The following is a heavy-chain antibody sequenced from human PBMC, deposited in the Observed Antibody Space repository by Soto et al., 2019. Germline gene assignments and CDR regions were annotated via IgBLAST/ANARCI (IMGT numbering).Heavy chain of an antibody. CDR3: ARRWTTGEIDY. CDR2: ISAYTGNT. J-gene: IGHJ4*02. D-gene: IGHD4-17*01. V-gene: IGHV1-18*01. Sequence: QVQLVQSGGEVKKPGASVKVSCKASGYIFNSFGISWVRQAPGQGLEWMGWISAYTGNTKYAQNFLGRVTMTTDTSTSTAYMELRSLRSDDTAVYYCARRWTTGEIDYWGQGTLVTVSS. CDR1: GYIFNSFG.